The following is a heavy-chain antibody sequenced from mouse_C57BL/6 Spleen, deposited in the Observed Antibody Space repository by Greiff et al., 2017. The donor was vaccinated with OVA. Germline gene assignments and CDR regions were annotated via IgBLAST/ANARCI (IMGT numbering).Heavy chain of an antibody. CDR1: GYTFTSYW. Sequence: QVQLQQPGAELVKPGASVKLSCKASGYTFTSYWMHWVKQRPGQGLEWIGMIHPNSGSTNYNEKFKSKATLTVDKSSSTAYMRLSSLTSEDSAVYYCARERHGAMDYWGQGTSVTVSS. D-gene: IGHD3-1*01. J-gene: IGHJ4*01. CDR2: IHPNSGST. V-gene: IGHV1-64*01. CDR3: ARERHGAMDY.